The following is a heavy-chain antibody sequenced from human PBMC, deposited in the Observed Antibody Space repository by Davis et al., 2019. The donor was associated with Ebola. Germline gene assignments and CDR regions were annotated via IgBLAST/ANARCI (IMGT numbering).Heavy chain of an antibody. CDR1: GYTFTGYY. D-gene: IGHD1-26*01. J-gene: IGHJ5*02. Sequence: AASVKVSCKASGYTFTGYYMHWVRQAPGQELEWMGWINPNSGGTNYAQKFQGWVTMTRDTSISTAYMELSRLRSDDTAVYYCARQPNSPEPHIVGAAASWFDPWGQGTLVTVSS. V-gene: IGHV1-2*04. CDR3: ARQPNSPEPHIVGAAASWFDP. CDR2: INPNSGGT.